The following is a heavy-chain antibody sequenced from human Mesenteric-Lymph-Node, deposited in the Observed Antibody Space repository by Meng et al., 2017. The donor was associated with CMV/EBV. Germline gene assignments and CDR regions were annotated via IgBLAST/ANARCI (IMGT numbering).Heavy chain of an antibody. J-gene: IGHJ5*02. D-gene: IGHD1-14*01. CDR3: AKDRPEILGLDP. CDR2: ISGSGGNT. Sequence: GGSLRPSCAASGFTFSSYAMNWVRQAPGKGLEWVSAISGSGGNTYYADSVKGRFTISRDNSKNTLYLQMNNVRTEDTAVYYCAKDRPEILGLDPWGQGTLVTVSS. V-gene: IGHV3-23*01. CDR1: GFTFSSYA.